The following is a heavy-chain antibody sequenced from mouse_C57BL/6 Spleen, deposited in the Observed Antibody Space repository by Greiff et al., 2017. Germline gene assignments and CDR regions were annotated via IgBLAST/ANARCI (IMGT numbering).Heavy chain of an antibody. CDR3: ARWVYDYEEAY. V-gene: IGHV1-64*01. Sequence: QVQLQQPGAELVKPGASVKLSCKASGYTFTSYWMHWVKQRPGQGLEWIGMIHPNSGSTNYNEKFKSKATLTVEKSSSTASMQLSSLTSEDSAVYDCARWVYDYEEAYWGQGTLVTVSA. CDR1: GYTFTSYW. J-gene: IGHJ3*01. CDR2: IHPNSGST. D-gene: IGHD2-4*01.